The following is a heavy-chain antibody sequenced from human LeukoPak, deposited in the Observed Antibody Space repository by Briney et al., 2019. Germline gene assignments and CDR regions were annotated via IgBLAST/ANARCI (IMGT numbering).Heavy chain of an antibody. CDR2: ISGSGGST. D-gene: IGHD1-14*01. J-gene: IGHJ6*03. V-gene: IGHV3-23*01. CDR1: GFTFSSYA. CDR3: AKSRNHYYYYYMDV. Sequence: GGSLRLSCAASGFTFSSYAMSWVRQAPGKGLEWVSAISGSGGSTYYADSVKGRFTISRDNSKNTLYLQMNSLRAEDTAVYYCAKSRNHYYYYYMDVWGKGTTVTVSS.